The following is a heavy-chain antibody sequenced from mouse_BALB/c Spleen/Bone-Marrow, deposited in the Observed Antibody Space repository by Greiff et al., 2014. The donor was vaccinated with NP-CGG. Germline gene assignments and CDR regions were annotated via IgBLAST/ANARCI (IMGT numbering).Heavy chain of an antibody. J-gene: IGHJ4*01. D-gene: IGHD2-4*01. Sequence: EVQVVESGGGLVQPGGSRKLSCAASGFTFSSFGMHWVRQAPGKGLEWVAYISSGSSTIYYADTVKGRFTISRDNPKNTLFLQMTSLRSEDTAMYYCTRKGALITHYYAMDYWGQGTSVTVSS. CDR1: GFTFSSFG. CDR2: ISSGSSTI. CDR3: TRKGALITHYYAMDY. V-gene: IGHV5-17*02.